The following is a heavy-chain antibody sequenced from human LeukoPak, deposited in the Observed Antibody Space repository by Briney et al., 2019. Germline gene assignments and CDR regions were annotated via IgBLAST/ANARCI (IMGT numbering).Heavy chain of an antibody. CDR1: GGSFSGYY. D-gene: IGHD3-3*01. CDR2: INHSGST. V-gene: IGHV4-34*01. J-gene: IGHJ4*02. CDR3: ARGMGFWSGYVVY. Sequence: SETLSLTCAVYGGSFSGYYWSWIRQPPGKGLEWIGEINHSGSTNYNPSLKSRVTISVDTSKNQFSLKLSSVTAADTAVYYCARGMGFWSGYVVYWGQGTPVTVSS.